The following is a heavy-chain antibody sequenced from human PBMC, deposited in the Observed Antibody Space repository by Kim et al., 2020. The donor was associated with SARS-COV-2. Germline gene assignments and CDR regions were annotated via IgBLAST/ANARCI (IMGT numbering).Heavy chain of an antibody. V-gene: IGHV1-2*02. D-gene: IGHD3-22*01. CDR2: INPNSGGT. J-gene: IGHJ6*02. CDR3: AREGIYYDSSGYYYYYYGMDV. Sequence: ASVKVSCKASGYTFTGYYMHWVRQAPGQGLEWMGWINPNSGGTNYAQKFQGRVTMTRDTSISTAYMELSRLRSDDTAVYYCAREGIYYDSSGYYYYYYGMDVWGQGTTVTVSS. CDR1: GYTFTGYY.